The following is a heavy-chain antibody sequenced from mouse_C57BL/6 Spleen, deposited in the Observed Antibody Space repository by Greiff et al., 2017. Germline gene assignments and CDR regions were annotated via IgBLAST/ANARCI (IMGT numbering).Heavy chain of an antibody. CDR1: GYAFSSSW. CDR2: IYPGDGDT. J-gene: IGHJ3*01. D-gene: IGHD3-2*02. CDR3: ARDGDSSGYGFAY. Sequence: QVQLKESGPELVKPGASVKISCKASGYAFSSSWMNWVKQRPGKGLEWIGRIYPGDGDTNYNGKFKGKATLTADKSSSTAYMQLSSLTSEDSAVYFCARDGDSSGYGFAYWGQGTLVTVSA. V-gene: IGHV1-82*01.